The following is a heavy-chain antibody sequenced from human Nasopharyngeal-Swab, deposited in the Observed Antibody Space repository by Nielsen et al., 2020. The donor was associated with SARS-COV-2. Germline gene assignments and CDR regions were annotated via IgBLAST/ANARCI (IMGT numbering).Heavy chain of an antibody. V-gene: IGHV1-8*01. CDR3: ARGIGVLRFLEWSHMDV. Sequence: ASVKVSCKASGYTFTSYDINWVRQATGQGLEWMGWMNPNSGNTGYAQKFQGRVTMTRDTSTSTVYMELSSLRSEDTAVYYCARGIGVLRFLEWSHMDVWGKGTTVTVSS. J-gene: IGHJ6*03. CDR2: MNPNSGNT. D-gene: IGHD3-3*01. CDR1: GYTFTSYD.